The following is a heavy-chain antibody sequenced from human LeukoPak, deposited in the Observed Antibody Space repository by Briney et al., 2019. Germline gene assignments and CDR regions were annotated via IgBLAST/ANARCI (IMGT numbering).Heavy chain of an antibody. CDR1: GFTFSTYD. CDR2: IKQDGGET. Sequence: PGRSLRLSCAASGFTFSTYDMHWVRQAPGKGLEWMATIKQDGGETYYLDSVKGRFTISRDNTKNSLYLQMNSLRAEDTAVYYCARARNDYDTSSFSALDYWGQGTLVTVSS. D-gene: IGHD3-22*01. J-gene: IGHJ4*02. V-gene: IGHV3-7*02. CDR3: ARARNDYDTSSFSALDY.